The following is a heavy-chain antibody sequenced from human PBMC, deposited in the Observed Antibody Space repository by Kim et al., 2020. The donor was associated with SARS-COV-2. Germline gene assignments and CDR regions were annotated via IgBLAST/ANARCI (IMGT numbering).Heavy chain of an antibody. Sequence: GGSLRLSCASSGFTSSGYWMQWVRQAPGKGPVWVSHISSDGSNAGYADSVRGRFTISRDNAKNTLYLQMNSLRAEDTVVYYCAILRGGSTDFDYWGQGTL. V-gene: IGHV3-74*01. CDR3: AILRGGSTDFDY. D-gene: IGHD1-26*01. CDR2: ISSDGSNA. CDR1: GFTSSGYW. J-gene: IGHJ4*02.